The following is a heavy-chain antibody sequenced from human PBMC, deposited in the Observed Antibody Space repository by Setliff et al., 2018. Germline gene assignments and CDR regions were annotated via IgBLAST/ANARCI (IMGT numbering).Heavy chain of an antibody. D-gene: IGHD4-17*01. V-gene: IGHV1-18*01. Sequence: ASVKVSCKASGYTFFAYGINWVRQAPGQGLEWMGWVSPYNSNTLYAQKFQGRVTMTTDTSTNTAYMELRSLRSDDTAMYYCARIDYGGNSVYFDYWGQGTLVTVSS. CDR1: GYTFFAYG. J-gene: IGHJ4*02. CDR3: ARIDYGGNSVYFDY. CDR2: VSPYNSNT.